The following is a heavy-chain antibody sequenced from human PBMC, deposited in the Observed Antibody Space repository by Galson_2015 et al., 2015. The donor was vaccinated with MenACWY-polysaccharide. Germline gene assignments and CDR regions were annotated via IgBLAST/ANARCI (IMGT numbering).Heavy chain of an antibody. D-gene: IGHD1-1*01. CDR1: GFTFSDTW. CDR3: ARDPNWRNSFGP. V-gene: IGHV3-7*01. J-gene: IGHJ5*02. CDR2: IKSDGGQK. Sequence: SLRLSCAASGFTFSDTWMSWVRQAPGKGLEWVALIKSDGGQKEYMDSVKGRFAISRDNAKNSLYLQINSLRVEDTAVYYCARDPNWRNSFGPWGQGTLVTVSS.